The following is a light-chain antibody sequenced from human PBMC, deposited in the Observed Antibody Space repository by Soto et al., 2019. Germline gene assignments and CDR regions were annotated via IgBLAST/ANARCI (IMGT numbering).Light chain of an antibody. V-gene: IGKV1-33*01. Sequence: DIQLTQSPSSVSASVGDRVTITCQASQDIKNYLIWYQQKPGKAPNLLIYDASTLGTGVSSRFRGSGSGTDFSFTITNLQPEDITTYFCQHYDSVPCTFGQRTRMEIK. CDR3: QHYDSVPCT. CDR1: QDIKNY. CDR2: DAS. J-gene: IGKJ2*02.